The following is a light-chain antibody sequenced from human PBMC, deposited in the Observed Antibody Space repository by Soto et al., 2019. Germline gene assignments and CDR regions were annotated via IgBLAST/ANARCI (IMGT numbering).Light chain of an antibody. CDR3: QSYDRSLSGSV. Sequence: QSVLTQPPSVSGAPGQRVTISCTGSSSNIGAGYDVHWYQQLPGTAPKLLIYGNSNRPSGVPDRLSGSKSGTLASLAITGLQAEEEADYYCQSYDRSLSGSVFGGATKLTVL. V-gene: IGLV1-40*01. CDR2: GNS. CDR1: SSNIGAGYD. J-gene: IGLJ2*01.